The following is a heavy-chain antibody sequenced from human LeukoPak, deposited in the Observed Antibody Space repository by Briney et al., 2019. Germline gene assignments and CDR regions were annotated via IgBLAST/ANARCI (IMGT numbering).Heavy chain of an antibody. CDR1: GYSISSGYY. CDR3: ARSIALYYMDV. Sequence: SETLSLTCTVSGYSISSGYYWGWIRQPPGKGLEWIGSIYHSGSTYYNPSLKSRVTISVDTSKNQFSLKLSSGTAADTAVYYCARSIALYYMDVWGKGTTVTVSS. D-gene: IGHD6-6*01. CDR2: IYHSGST. J-gene: IGHJ6*03. V-gene: IGHV4-38-2*02.